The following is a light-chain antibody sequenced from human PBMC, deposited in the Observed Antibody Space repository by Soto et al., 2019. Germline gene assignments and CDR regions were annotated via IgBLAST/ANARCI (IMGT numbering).Light chain of an antibody. CDR1: QSVSSSY. V-gene: IGKV3-20*01. CDR2: GAS. CDR3: QQYGSSPLLP. J-gene: IGKJ4*01. Sequence: EIVLTQSPGTLSLSPGERATLSCRASQSVSSSYLAWYQQKPGQAPRLLIYGASSRATGIPDRFSGSGSGTHFTLTISRLEPEDFAVYYCQQYGSSPLLPFGGGTKVEIK.